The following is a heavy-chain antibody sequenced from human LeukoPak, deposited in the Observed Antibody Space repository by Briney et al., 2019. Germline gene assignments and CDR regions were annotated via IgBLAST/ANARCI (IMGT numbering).Heavy chain of an antibody. CDR3: VRGAGPGTPFD. CDR1: GFTFSLSW. J-gene: IGHJ1*01. V-gene: IGHV3-74*01. Sequence: PGGSLRLSCAASGFTFSLSWMHWVRQAPGKGLEWVSSINYDARSRTYADSVKGRLTTSRDNAENTLFLQMNSLRVEDSAIYSCVRGAGPGTPFDWGQGILVTVSS. CDR2: INYDARSR. D-gene: IGHD1-1*01.